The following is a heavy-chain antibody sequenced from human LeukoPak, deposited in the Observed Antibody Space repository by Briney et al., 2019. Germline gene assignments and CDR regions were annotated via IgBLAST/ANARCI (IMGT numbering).Heavy chain of an antibody. J-gene: IGHJ5*02. Sequence: GGSLRLSCAASGFTFSSYAMSWVRQAPGKGLEWVSAISGSGGSTYYADSVKGRFTISRDNSKNTLYLQMNSLRAEDTTVYYCAKPLVGARQAWFDPWGQGTLVTVSS. CDR2: ISGSGGST. V-gene: IGHV3-23*01. CDR1: GFTFSSYA. CDR3: AKPLVGARQAWFDP. D-gene: IGHD1-26*01.